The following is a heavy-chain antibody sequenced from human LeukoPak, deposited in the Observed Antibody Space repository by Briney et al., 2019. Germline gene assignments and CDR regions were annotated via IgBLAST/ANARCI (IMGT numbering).Heavy chain of an antibody. CDR1: GYSFRSYW. CDR3: SCRDLTSTWSYP. Sequence: GESLKISCKGTGYSFRSYWVGCVRQMPGKGVEWMGVIYPGDSRTRYNPSLQGQVTISVDKSINTAYLEWVSLKASDTAMYYCSCRDLTSTWSYPWGQGTLVTVSS. V-gene: IGHV5-51*01. J-gene: IGHJ5*02. CDR2: IYPGDSRT. D-gene: IGHD2-2*01.